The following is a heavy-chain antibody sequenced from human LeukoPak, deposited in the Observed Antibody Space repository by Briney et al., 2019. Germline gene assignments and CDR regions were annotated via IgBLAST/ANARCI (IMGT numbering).Heavy chain of an antibody. CDR2: IIPIFGTA. D-gene: IGHD2-2*01. CDR1: GGTFTSYA. CDR3: ARGKPIVVVPAAISDYYYYYMDV. J-gene: IGHJ6*03. V-gene: IGHV1-69*05. Sequence: SVTVSFTASGGTFTSYAISWVRQAPGPGLEWMGGIIPIFGTANYAQKFRGRVTITTDESTSTAYMELSSLRSEDTAVYYCARGKPIVVVPAAISDYYYYYMDVWGKGTTVTVSS.